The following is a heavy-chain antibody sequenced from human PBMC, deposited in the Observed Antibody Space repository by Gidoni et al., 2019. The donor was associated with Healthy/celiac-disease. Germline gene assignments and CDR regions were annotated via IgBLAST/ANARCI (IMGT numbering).Heavy chain of an antibody. CDR3: ARIPYRGGYDFWSGYYTQTRGPSYYYYGMDV. J-gene: IGHJ6*02. V-gene: IGHV2-70*01. Sequence: QVTLRESGPALVKPTQTLTLTCTFSGFSLSTSGMCVSWIRQPPGKALEWLALIDWDDDKYYSTSLKTRLTISKDTSKNQVVLTMTNMDPVDTATYYCARIPYRGGYDFWSGYYTQTRGPSYYYYGMDVWGQGTTVTVSS. D-gene: IGHD3-3*01. CDR2: IDWDDDK. CDR1: GFSLSTSGMC.